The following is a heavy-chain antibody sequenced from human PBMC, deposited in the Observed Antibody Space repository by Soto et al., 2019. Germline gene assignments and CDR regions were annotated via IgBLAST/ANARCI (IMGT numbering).Heavy chain of an antibody. Sequence: QVQLQESGPGLVKPSETLSLTCTVSGGSVSSGSYYWSWIRQPPGKGLEWIGYIYYSGSTKYNPSLKSRVTISVDTSKNQFSLKLSSVTAAYKAVYYWARAGLGDGSDYWGQGTLVTVSS. J-gene: IGHJ4*02. CDR3: ARAGLGDGSDY. CDR1: GGSVSSGSYY. D-gene: IGHD1-26*01. CDR2: IYYSGST. V-gene: IGHV4-61*01.